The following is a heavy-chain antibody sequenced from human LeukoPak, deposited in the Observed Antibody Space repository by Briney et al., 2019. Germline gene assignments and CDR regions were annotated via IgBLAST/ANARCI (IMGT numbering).Heavy chain of an antibody. CDR2: ISYDGSNK. J-gene: IGHJ2*01. Sequence: TGGSLRLSCAASGFTFSSYGMHWVRQAPGKGLEWVAVISYDGSNKYYADSVKGRFTISRDNSKNTLYLQMNSLRAEDTAVYYCAGGQGWHFDLWGRGTLITVSS. CDR3: AGGQGWHFDL. CDR1: GFTFSSYG. V-gene: IGHV3-30*03. D-gene: IGHD2-15*01.